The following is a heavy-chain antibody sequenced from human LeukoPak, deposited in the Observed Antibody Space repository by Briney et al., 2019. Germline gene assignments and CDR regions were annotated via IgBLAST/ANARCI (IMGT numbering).Heavy chain of an antibody. J-gene: IGHJ4*02. CDR1: GFTFDDYA. V-gene: IGHV3-43D*03. Sequence: PGGSLRLSCAASGFTFDDYAMHWVRQAPGKGLEWVSLISWDGGSTYYADSVKGRFTTSRDNSKNSLYLQMNSLRAEDTALYYCAKEGYCSSTSCYGLDYWGQGTLVTVSS. D-gene: IGHD2-2*01. CDR2: ISWDGGST. CDR3: AKEGYCSSTSCYGLDY.